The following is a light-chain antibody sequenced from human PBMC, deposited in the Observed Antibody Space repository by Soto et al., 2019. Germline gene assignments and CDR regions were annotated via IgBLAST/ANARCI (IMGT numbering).Light chain of an antibody. CDR3: QQYSDWRT. Sequence: EIVMTQSPGTLSVSPGERATLSCRASQSVSRNLAWYQQKPGQAPRVLIYGASTRATGIPARFSGSGSGTEFTLPISSLQSEDFAVYYCQQYSDWRTFGQGTKVEIK. CDR2: GAS. J-gene: IGKJ1*01. CDR1: QSVSRN. V-gene: IGKV3-15*01.